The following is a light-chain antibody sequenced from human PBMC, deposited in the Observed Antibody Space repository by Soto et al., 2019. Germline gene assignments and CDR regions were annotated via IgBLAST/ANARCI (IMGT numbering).Light chain of an antibody. J-gene: IGKJ1*01. CDR3: QQYDSYSWT. Sequence: DIQMTQSPSTLSASVGDSVTITCRASQNIRNWLAWYQQKPGKAPKLLIFDASSLKSGVPSRFSGSGSGTEFTLTISSLQPDDFATYYCQQYDSYSWTFGQGTKVDIK. V-gene: IGKV1-5*01. CDR2: DAS. CDR1: QNIRNW.